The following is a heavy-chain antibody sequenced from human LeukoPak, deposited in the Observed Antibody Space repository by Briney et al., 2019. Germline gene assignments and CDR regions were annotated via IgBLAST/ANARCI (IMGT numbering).Heavy chain of an antibody. CDR3: ATYTHWVAGDV. Sequence: PGGSLRLSCAASGFTLSDSWMSWVRQAPGKGLEWVANMNQDGSEKDYVDSVKGRFTISRDNARKSLYLQMSSLRAEDTAVYYCATYTHWVAGDVWGQGTTVTVSS. CDR2: MNQDGSEK. J-gene: IGHJ6*02. V-gene: IGHV3-7*01. CDR1: GFTLSDSW. D-gene: IGHD3-16*01.